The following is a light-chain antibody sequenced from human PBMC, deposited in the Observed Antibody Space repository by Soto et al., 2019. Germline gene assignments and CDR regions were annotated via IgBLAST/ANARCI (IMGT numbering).Light chain of an antibody. V-gene: IGLV2-14*03. CDR3: GSYTSSSTLI. J-gene: IGLJ2*01. Sequence: QSVLTQPASVSGSPGQSITISCTGTSSDIGGYNYVSWYRHHPGKAPQLMIYDVSHRPSGVSTRFSGSKSGNTASLTISGLQAEDEADYYCGSYTSSSTLIFGGGTKVTVL. CDR1: SSDIGGYNY. CDR2: DVS.